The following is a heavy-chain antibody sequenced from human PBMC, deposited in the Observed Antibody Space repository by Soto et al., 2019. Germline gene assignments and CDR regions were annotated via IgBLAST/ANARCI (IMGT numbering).Heavy chain of an antibody. CDR2: IHYNGNT. D-gene: IGHD5-12*01. V-gene: IGHV4-59*01. Sequence: QVQLQVSGPGLVKPSGTLSLTCTVSGDSISAYSWSWVRQPPGKGLEWIGNIHYNGNTKYSPSLKSRVTMSVDTSKNHFSLRLISVTAADTAIYFCAREGNLGRWLQPLDFWGQGTLVTVSS. CDR1: GDSISAYS. CDR3: AREGNLGRWLQPLDF. J-gene: IGHJ4*02.